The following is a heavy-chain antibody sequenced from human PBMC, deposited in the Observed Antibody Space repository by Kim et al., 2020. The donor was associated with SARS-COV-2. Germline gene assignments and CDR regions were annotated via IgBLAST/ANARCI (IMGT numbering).Heavy chain of an antibody. Sequence: DAVKGRFAIYRENSKNSLYLQMNRLRTEDTALYYCAKVSRGIYYYHGMDSWGQGTTVTVSS. D-gene: IGHD6-13*01. CDR3: AKVSRGIYYYHGMDS. V-gene: IGHV3-43*01. J-gene: IGHJ6*02.